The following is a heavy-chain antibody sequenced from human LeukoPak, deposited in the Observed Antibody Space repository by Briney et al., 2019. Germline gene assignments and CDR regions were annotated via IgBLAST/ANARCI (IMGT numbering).Heavy chain of an antibody. D-gene: IGHD2-15*01. Sequence: PGGSLRLPCPASGFTVSSNYMSWVRQAPGKGLEWVSVIYSGGSTYYADSVKGRFTISRDNSKNTLYLQMNSLRAEDTAVYYCARDRGYCSGGSCYPSFDYWGQGTLVTVSS. J-gene: IGHJ4*02. CDR3: ARDRGYCSGGSCYPSFDY. CDR1: GFTVSSNY. CDR2: IYSGGST. V-gene: IGHV3-66*02.